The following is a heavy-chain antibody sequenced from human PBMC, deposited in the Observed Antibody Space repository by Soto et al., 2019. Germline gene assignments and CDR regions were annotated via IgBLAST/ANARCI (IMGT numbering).Heavy chain of an antibody. V-gene: IGHV3-11*06. CDR2: ISSSSSYT. D-gene: IGHD2-2*01. J-gene: IGHJ3*02. CDR3: ARDRLGYCSSTSCSPGAFDI. CDR1: GITFKDAW. Sequence: VQLVESGGGLGMPGGSLRLSCVVSGITFKDAWMSWVRQAPGKGLEWVSYISSSSSYTNYADSVKGRFTISRDNAKNSLYLQMNSLRAEDTAVYYCARDRLGYCSSTSCSPGAFDIWGQGTMVTVSS.